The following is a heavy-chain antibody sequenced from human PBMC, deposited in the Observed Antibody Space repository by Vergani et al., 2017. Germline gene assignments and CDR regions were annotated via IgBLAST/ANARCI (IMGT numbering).Heavy chain of an antibody. CDR1: GYSFNSYW. V-gene: IGHV5-51*01. D-gene: IGHD2-15*01. Sequence: EAPLVQSGAEVKKPGESLKISCKGSGYSFNSYWIGWVRQMPGKGLEWMGIIYPGDSDTRYSPSFQGQVTIPADKSISTAYLQWSSLKASDTAMYYCATRHCSGGSCYLNWFDPWGQGTLVTVSS. CDR2: IYPGDSDT. CDR3: ATRHCSGGSCYLNWFDP. J-gene: IGHJ5*02.